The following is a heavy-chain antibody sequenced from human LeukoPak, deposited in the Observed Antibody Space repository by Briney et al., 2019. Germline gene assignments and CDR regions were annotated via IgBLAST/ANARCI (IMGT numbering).Heavy chain of an antibody. CDR1: GGTFSSHA. CDR2: IIPIFGTA. Sequence: ASVKVSCKASGGTFSSHAISWVRQAPGQGLEWMGGIIPIFGTANYAQKFQGRVTITADESTSTAYMELSSLRSEDTAVYYCARAKTVLRYFDWLYPDYWGQGTLVTVSS. J-gene: IGHJ4*02. V-gene: IGHV1-69*13. CDR3: ARAKTVLRYFDWLYPDY. D-gene: IGHD3-9*01.